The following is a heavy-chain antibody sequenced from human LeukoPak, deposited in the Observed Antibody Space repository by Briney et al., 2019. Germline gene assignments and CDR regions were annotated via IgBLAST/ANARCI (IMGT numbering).Heavy chain of an antibody. V-gene: IGHV1-69*05. CDR1: GGTFIKYA. CDR3: ASQSISRSFPPRAGWFDP. D-gene: IGHD6-6*01. CDR2: IIPSFGSA. J-gene: IGHJ5*02. Sequence: SVPVSYMASGGTFIKYALLWVRQAPGQGLAWMGGIIPSFGSANYAQKFQGRVTITTDEPTSTAYIELSSLRSDETAVYYCASQSISRSFPPRAGWFDPWGQGTLVTVSS.